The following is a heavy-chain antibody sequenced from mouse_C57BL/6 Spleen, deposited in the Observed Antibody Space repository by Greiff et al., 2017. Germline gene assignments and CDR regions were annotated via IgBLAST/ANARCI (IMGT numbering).Heavy chain of an antibody. Sequence: VQLQQSGPELVQPGASVKISCKASGYTFTDYYMNWVKQSHGKSLEWIGDINPNNGGTSYNQKFKGKATVTIYKSTSTAYMELRSLTSEDTAVYYCARGDYYGSQFAYWGQGTLVTVSA. V-gene: IGHV1-26*01. J-gene: IGHJ3*01. D-gene: IGHD1-1*01. CDR2: INPNNGGT. CDR3: ARGDYYGSQFAY. CDR1: GYTFTDYY.